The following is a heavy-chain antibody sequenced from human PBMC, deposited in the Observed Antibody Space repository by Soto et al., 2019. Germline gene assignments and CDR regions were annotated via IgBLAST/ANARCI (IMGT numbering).Heavy chain of an antibody. J-gene: IGHJ6*02. V-gene: IGHV4-59*01. CDR1: GGSISSYY. CDR2: IYYSGGT. D-gene: IGHD1-20*01. Sequence: SETLSLTCTVSGGSISSYYWSWIRQPPGKGLEWIGYIYYSGGTNYNPSLKSRVTISVDTSKNQFSLKLSSVTAADTAVYYCARVVTGAYYYGMDVWGQGTTVTVSS. CDR3: ARVVTGAYYYGMDV.